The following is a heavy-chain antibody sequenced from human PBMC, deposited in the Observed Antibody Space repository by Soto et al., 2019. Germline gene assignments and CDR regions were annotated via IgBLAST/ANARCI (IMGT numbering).Heavy chain of an antibody. CDR3: AKDREVIGSSDHFDY. V-gene: IGHV3-30*18. CDR1: GFTFSNHG. CDR2: ISYDGRNK. D-gene: IGHD3-10*01. Sequence: QVQPVESGGGVVQPGTSARLSCAASGFTFSNHGMHWVRQAPGKGLEWVAVISYDGRNKYYADSVKGRFTISRDNSKNTLYLQMNSLIPEDTAVYYCAKDREVIGSSDHFDYWGQGTLVTVSS. J-gene: IGHJ4*02.